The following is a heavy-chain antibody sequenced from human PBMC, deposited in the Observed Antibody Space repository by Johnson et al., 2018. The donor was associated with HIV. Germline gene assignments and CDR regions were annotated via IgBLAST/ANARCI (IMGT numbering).Heavy chain of an antibody. CDR2: INWNGGST. CDR3: ARDSTEGWELLEI. V-gene: IGHV3-20*04. CDR1: GFTVSSNY. Sequence: VQLVESGGGLVQPGGSLRLSCAASGFTVSSNYMSWVRQAPGKGLEWVSGINWNGGSTGYADSVKGRFTISRDNAKNSLYLQMNSLRAEDTALYYCARDSTEGWELLEIWGQGTMVTVSS. J-gene: IGHJ3*02. D-gene: IGHD1-26*01.